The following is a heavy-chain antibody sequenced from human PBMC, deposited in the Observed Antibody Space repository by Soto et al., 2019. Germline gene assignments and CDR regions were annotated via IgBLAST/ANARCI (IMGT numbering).Heavy chain of an antibody. CDR3: AMRGLRYCSGGSCVDY. Sequence: QVQLVESGGGVVQPGRSLRLSCAASGFTFSSYGMHWVRQAPGKGLEWVAVISYDGSNKYYADSVKGRFTISRDNSKNTLYLQMTSLRAEDTAVYYCAMRGLRYCSGGSCVDYWGQGTLVTVSS. J-gene: IGHJ4*02. D-gene: IGHD2-15*01. CDR1: GFTFSSYG. V-gene: IGHV3-30*03. CDR2: ISYDGSNK.